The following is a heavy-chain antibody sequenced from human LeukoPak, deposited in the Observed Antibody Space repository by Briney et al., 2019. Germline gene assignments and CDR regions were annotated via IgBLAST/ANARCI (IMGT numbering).Heavy chain of an antibody. CDR1: GYTLTELS. J-gene: IGHJ5*02. D-gene: IGHD2-2*01. CDR3: ATGTCSSTSCYRFDP. V-gene: IGHV1-24*01. CDR2: FDPEDGET. Sequence: ASVKVSCKVSGYTLTELSMHWVRQAPGKGLEWMGGFDPEDGETIYAQKFQGRVTMTEDTSTDTAYMELSSLRSKDAAVYYCATGTCSSTSCYRFDPWGQGTLVTVSS.